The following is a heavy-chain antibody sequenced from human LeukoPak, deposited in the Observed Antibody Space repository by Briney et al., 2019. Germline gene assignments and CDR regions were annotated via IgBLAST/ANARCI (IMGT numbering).Heavy chain of an antibody. CDR3: VRDSLAVSNGLDI. Sequence: GGSLRLSCAASGFTLSRYSMDWVRQVPGKGLEWTAYINSAGHTIYYADFVKGRFAISRDSTKNSLFLQMTSLRVEDTAVYFCVRDSLAVSNGLDIWGQGTTVIVSS. J-gene: IGHJ3*02. D-gene: IGHD6-19*01. V-gene: IGHV3-48*04. CDR2: INSAGHTI. CDR1: GFTLSRYS.